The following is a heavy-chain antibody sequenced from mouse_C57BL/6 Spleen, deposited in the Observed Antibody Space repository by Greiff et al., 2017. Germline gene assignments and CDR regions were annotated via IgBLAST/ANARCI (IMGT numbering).Heavy chain of an antibody. CDR2: ISYDGSN. J-gene: IGHJ2*01. CDR3: ARGRKLGSFDY. V-gene: IGHV3-6*01. CDR1: GYSITSGYY. Sequence: EVQLQESGPGLVKPSQSLSLTCSVTGYSITSGYYWNWIRQFPGNKLEWMGYISYDGSNNYNPSLKNRISITRDTSKNQFFLKLNSVTTEDTATYYCARGRKLGSFDYWGQGTTLTVSS. D-gene: IGHD4-1*01.